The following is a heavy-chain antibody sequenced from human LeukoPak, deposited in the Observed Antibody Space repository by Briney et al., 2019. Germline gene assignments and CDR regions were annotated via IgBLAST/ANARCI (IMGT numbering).Heavy chain of an antibody. D-gene: IGHD6-19*01. Sequence: GGSLRLSCAASGFTFSSYWMHWVRQAPGKGLVWVAHINSDGSSTTYADSVKGRFTISRDNAKNTLYLQVNSLRAEDTAVYYCARGSGWLYYFDYWGQGTLVTVST. V-gene: IGHV3-74*01. CDR1: GFTFSSYW. J-gene: IGHJ4*02. CDR2: INSDGSST. CDR3: ARGSGWLYYFDY.